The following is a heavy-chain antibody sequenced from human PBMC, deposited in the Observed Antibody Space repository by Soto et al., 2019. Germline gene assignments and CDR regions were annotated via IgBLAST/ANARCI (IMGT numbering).Heavy chain of an antibody. CDR2: IKSKTDGGTT. CDR3: TTDLRGYCSSTSCYPGWFDP. D-gene: IGHD2-2*01. Sequence: GGSLRLSCAASGFTFSNAWMSWVRQAPGKGLEWVGRIKSKTDGGTTDYAAPVKGRFTISRDDSKNTLYLQMNSLKTEDTAVYYCTTDLRGYCSSTSCYPGWFDPWGQGTLVTVYS. J-gene: IGHJ5*02. CDR1: GFTFSNAW. V-gene: IGHV3-15*01.